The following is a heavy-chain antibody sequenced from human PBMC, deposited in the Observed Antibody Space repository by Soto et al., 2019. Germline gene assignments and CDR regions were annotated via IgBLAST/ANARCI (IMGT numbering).Heavy chain of an antibody. CDR1: GFAFSNAW. Sequence: GGSLRLSCAASGFAFSNAWMSWVRHAPGKGLEWVGRIKSKTDGGTTDYAAPVKGRFTISRDDSKNTLYLQMNSLKTEDTAVYYCNTPNPYPCYYYYYKVGWFKATTSTVPS. CDR3: NTPNPYPCYYYYYKVG. CDR2: IKSKTDGGTT. V-gene: IGHV3-15*01. J-gene: IGHJ6*03.